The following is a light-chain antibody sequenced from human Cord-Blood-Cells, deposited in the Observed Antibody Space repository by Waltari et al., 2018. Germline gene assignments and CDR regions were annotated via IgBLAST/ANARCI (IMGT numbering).Light chain of an antibody. J-gene: IGLJ2*01. CDR1: SSDGGGYNH. Sequence: QSALTQPASASGSPGQSITISCTGTSSDGGGYNHVSWYQQHPGKAPKLMIYDVSNRPSGVSNRFSGSKSGNTASLTISGLQAEDEADYYCSSYTSSSTVVFGGGTKLTVL. V-gene: IGLV2-14*01. CDR2: DVS. CDR3: SSYTSSSTVV.